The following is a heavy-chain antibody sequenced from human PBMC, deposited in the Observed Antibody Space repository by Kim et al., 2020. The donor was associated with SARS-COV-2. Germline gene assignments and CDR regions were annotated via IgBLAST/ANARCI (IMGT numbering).Heavy chain of an antibody. D-gene: IGHD4-17*01. V-gene: IGHV3-33*01. CDR1: GFTFSTFV. CDR3: ARDVTRSIDY. Sequence: GGSLRLSCAASGFTFSTFVMHWVRQAPGKGLEWVALIWYDGSHTYHAYSVKRLFTISGNNSKNTLYQQINSLGAETAAVYYCARDVTRSIDYWGQGTLVT. J-gene: IGHJ4*02. CDR2: IWYDGSHT.